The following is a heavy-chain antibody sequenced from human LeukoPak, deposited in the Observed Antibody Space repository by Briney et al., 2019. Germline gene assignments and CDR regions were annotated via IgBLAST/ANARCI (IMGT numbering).Heavy chain of an antibody. J-gene: IGHJ5*02. Sequence: GGSLRLSCAASGFTFSSYEMNWVRQAPGKGLEWVSYISSSGSTIYYADSVKGRFTISRDNAKNSLYLQMNSLSAEDTAVYYCAGDYSASYYVWFDPWAREPWSPSPQ. CDR3: AGDYSASYYVWFDP. V-gene: IGHV3-48*03. CDR1: GFTFSSYE. D-gene: IGHD1-26*01. CDR2: ISSSGSTI.